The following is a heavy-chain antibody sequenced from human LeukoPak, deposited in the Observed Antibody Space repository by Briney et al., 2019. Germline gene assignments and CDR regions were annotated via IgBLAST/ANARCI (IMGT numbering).Heavy chain of an antibody. J-gene: IGHJ4*02. D-gene: IGHD4-23*01. CDR2: ISYDGSNK. Sequence: GGSLRLSCAASGFTFSSYGMHWVRQAPGKGLEWVAVISYDGSNKYYADSVKGRFTISRDNAKNTLYLQMNSLRADDTAVYYCAKGGTTVVDYWGQGTLVTVSS. CDR1: GFTFSSYG. CDR3: AKGGTTVVDY. V-gene: IGHV3-30*18.